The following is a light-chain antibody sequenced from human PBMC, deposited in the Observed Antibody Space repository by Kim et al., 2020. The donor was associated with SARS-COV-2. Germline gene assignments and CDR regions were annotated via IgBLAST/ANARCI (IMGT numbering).Light chain of an antibody. Sequence: RVTIPCTGGSSNIGAGHDVHWYQHLPGTAPKLLIYGNSNRPSGVPDRFSGSKSGTSASLAITGLQAEDEADYYCQSYDSSLSGSVFGGGTQLTVL. CDR3: QSYDSSLSGSV. CDR1: SSNIGAGHD. J-gene: IGLJ2*01. V-gene: IGLV1-40*01. CDR2: GNS.